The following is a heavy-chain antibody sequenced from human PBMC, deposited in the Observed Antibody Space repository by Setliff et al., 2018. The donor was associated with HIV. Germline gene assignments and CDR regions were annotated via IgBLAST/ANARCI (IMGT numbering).Heavy chain of an antibody. CDR2: VDPEDGET. CDR1: GYTFTDYY. J-gene: IGHJ4*01. V-gene: IGHV1-69-2*01. Sequence: GASVKVSCKASGYTFTDYYIHWVQQAPGKGLEWMGRVDPEDGETTYAEKFQGRITITADTSTDTAYLELSSLRSEDSAFYYCTTPLDSSGYFGSDYFDYWG. D-gene: IGHD3-22*01. CDR3: TTPLDSSGYFGSDYFDY.